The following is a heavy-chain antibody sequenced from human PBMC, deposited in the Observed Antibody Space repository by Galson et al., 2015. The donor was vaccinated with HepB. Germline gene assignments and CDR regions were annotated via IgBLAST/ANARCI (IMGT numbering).Heavy chain of an antibody. CDR1: GFSLSTYD. D-gene: IGHD6-13*01. CDR3: ARFPHSSSWDDSYYYMDV. Sequence: SVKVSCKASGFSLSTYDINWVRQATGQGLDWLGWMDPNSGNTGYAQKFQGRITMTRNTSITTAYMELKSLRSEDTAVYYCARFPHSSSWDDSYYYMDVWGKGTTVTVSS. V-gene: IGHV1-8*01. J-gene: IGHJ6*03. CDR2: MDPNSGNT.